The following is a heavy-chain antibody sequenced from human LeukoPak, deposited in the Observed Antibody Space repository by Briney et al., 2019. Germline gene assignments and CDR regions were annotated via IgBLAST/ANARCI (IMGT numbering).Heavy chain of an antibody. CDR3: ATERGTVTTSLDY. J-gene: IGHJ4*02. D-gene: IGHD4-17*01. V-gene: IGHV1-2*02. CDR2: INPNSGGT. Sequence: ASVKVSCKASGYTFTGYYMHWVRQAPGQGLEWMGWINPNSGGTNYAQKFQGRVTMTRDTSISTAYMELSSLRSEDTAVYYCATERGTVTTSLDYWGQGTLVTVSS. CDR1: GYTFTGYY.